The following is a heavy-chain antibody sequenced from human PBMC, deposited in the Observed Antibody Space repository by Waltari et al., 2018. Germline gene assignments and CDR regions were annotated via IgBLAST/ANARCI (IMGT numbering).Heavy chain of an antibody. CDR3: ARGNTASLDY. D-gene: IGHD2-21*02. Sequence: HLVESGGGLIQPGGPLRLSCAASGFTVTNYYMSWVRQAPGRGLECVSVIYSAVTTYYADSVKGRFTISRDTFRNTLYLQMDNLRPDDTAVYYCARGNTASLDYWGQGTLVTVSS. CDR1: GFTVTNYY. J-gene: IGHJ4*02. V-gene: IGHV3-53*01. CDR2: IYSAVTT.